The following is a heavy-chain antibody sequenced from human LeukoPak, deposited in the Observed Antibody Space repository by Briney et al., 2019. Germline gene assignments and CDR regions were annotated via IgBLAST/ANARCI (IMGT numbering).Heavy chain of an antibody. J-gene: IGHJ4*02. D-gene: IGHD1-26*01. CDR1: GGSISSSSYY. V-gene: IGHV4-39*07. CDR2: IYYSGST. CDR3: ASNPEWEWEGFDY. Sequence: SETLSLTCTVSGGSISSSSYYWGWIRQPPGKGLEWIGSIYYSGSTYYNPSLKSRVTISVDTSKNQFSLKLSSVTAADTAVYYCASNPEWEWEGFDYWGQGTLVTVSS.